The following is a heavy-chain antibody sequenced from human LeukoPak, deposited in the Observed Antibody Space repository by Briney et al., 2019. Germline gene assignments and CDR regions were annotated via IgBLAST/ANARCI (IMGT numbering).Heavy chain of an antibody. CDR1: GYTFTSYG. CDR3: ARVDTYYYGSGSYVEAQFDY. Sequence: ASVKVSCTASGYTFTSYGISWVRQAPGQGLEWMGGTIPIFGTANYAQKFQGRVTITADESTSTAYMELSSLRSEDTAVYYCARVDTYYYGSGSYVEAQFDYWGQGTLVTVSS. V-gene: IGHV1-69*13. J-gene: IGHJ4*02. D-gene: IGHD3-10*01. CDR2: TIPIFGTA.